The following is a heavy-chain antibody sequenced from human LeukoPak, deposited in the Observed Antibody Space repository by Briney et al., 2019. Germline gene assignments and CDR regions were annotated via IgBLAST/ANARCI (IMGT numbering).Heavy chain of an antibody. CDR3: ARLPTITFFDY. V-gene: IGHV4-34*01. D-gene: IGHD5-12*01. CDR2: INHSGST. Sequence: SETLSLTCAVYGGSFSGYYWSWIRQPPGKGLEWIGEINHSGSTNYNPSLKSRVTISVDTSKNQFSLKLSSVTAADTAVYYCARLPTITFFDYWGQGTLVTVSS. J-gene: IGHJ4*02. CDR1: GGSFSGYY.